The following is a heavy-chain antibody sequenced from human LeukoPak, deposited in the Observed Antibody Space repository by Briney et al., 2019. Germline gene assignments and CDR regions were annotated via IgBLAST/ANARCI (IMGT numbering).Heavy chain of an antibody. D-gene: IGHD1-26*01. CDR1: GGSISSYY. Sequence: SETLSLTCTVPGGSISSYYWSWIRQPAGKGLEWIGRIYTSGSTNYNPSLKSRVTMSVDTSKNQFSLKLSSVTAADTAVYYCAGASRLGSYYYYYMDVWGKGTTVTVSS. CDR2: IYTSGST. CDR3: AGASRLGSYYYYYMDV. V-gene: IGHV4-4*07. J-gene: IGHJ6*03.